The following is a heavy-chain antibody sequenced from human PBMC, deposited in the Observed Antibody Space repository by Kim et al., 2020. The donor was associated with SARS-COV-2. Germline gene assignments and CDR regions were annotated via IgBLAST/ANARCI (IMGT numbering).Heavy chain of an antibody. Sequence: ASVKVSCKASGYTFTSYAMHWLRQAPGQRLEWMGWINAGNGNTKYSQKFQGRVTITRDTSASTAYMELSSLRSEDTAVYYCARTEWCRINYYGSGAFDYWGQGTLVTVSS. J-gene: IGHJ4*02. D-gene: IGHD3-10*01. CDR2: INAGNGNT. CDR3: ARTEWCRINYYGSGAFDY. CDR1: GYTFTSYA. V-gene: IGHV1-3*01.